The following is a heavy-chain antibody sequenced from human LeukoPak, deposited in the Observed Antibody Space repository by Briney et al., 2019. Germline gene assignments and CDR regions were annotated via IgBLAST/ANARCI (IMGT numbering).Heavy chain of an antibody. CDR2: IYYRGST. J-gene: IGHJ4*02. Sequence: SETLSLTCTVSGVSISRGGYYWRWIRQHPGKGLESVGNIYYRGSTYYNPSLKSRVTISVDTSKNQFSLKLSSLTAADTAVYYCARGYCSGGSCFDYWGQGNLGAGSS. CDR3: ARGYCSGGSCFDY. V-gene: IGHV4-31*03. D-gene: IGHD2-15*01. CDR1: GVSISRGGYY.